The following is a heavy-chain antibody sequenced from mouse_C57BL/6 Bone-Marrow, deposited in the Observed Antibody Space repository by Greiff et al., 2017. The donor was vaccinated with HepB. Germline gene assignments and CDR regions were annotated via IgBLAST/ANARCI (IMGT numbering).Heavy chain of an antibody. CDR2: IYPRSGNT. V-gene: IGHV1-81*01. J-gene: IGHJ2*01. D-gene: IGHD1-1*01. CDR3: ARRDYYGSDYFDY. CDR1: GYTFTSYG. Sequence: QVQLQQSGAELARPGASVKLSCKASGYTFTSYGISWVKQRTGQGLEWIGEIYPRSGNTYYNEKFKGKATLTADKYSSTAYMELRSLTSEDSAVYFCARRDYYGSDYFDYWGQGTTLTVSS.